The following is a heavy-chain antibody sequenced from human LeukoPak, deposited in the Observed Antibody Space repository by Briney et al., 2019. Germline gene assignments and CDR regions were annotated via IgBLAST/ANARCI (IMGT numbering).Heavy chain of an antibody. D-gene: IGHD4-17*01. CDR3: ANSYTVTTSPFDY. J-gene: IGHJ4*02. Sequence: PGGTLRLSCAASGFTFSSYGMSWVRQAPGKGLEWVSAISGSGGSTYYADSVKGRCTISRDNFKNTLYLQMNSLRAEDTAVYFCANSYTVTTSPFDYWGQGTLVSVSS. V-gene: IGHV3-23*01. CDR1: GFTFSSYG. CDR2: ISGSGGST.